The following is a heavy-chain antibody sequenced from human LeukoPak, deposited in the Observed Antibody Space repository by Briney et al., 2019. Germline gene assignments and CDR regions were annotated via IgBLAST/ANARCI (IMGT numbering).Heavy chain of an antibody. CDR3: AKDLETYYDFWSGSALHY. CDR1: GFTFTRYG. CDR2: IRYDGSYK. D-gene: IGHD3-3*01. V-gene: IGHV3-30*02. Sequence: GGSRRLSCATSGFTFTRYGMHWVRQAPGKGLEWAAFIRYDGSYKYYADSVKGRFTISRDNSKNALYLQMNSLRAEDTAVYYCAKDLETYYDFWSGSALHYWGQGTLVTVSS. J-gene: IGHJ4*02.